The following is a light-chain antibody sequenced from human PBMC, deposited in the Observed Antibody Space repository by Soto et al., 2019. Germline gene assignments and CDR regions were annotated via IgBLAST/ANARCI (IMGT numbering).Light chain of an antibody. CDR1: QSVSSSF. Sequence: EIVLTQSPGTLSLSPGERATLSCRASQSVSSSFLAWYQQRPGQAPRLLIFGASYRATGMPDRFSGSGSGTDFTLTISRLEPEDLAVYYCQHYGNSPPEYTFGPGTNVDSK. J-gene: IGKJ3*01. CDR2: GAS. V-gene: IGKV3-20*01. CDR3: QHYGNSPPEYT.